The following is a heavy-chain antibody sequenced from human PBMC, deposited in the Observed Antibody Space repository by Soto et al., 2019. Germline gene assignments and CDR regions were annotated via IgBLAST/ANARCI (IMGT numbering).Heavy chain of an antibody. CDR3: ARGNALDI. CDR1: GGTFSSFT. J-gene: IGHJ3*02. CDR2: FMPILAAA. Sequence: QLQLVQSGAEVKKPGSSVKVSCKASGGTFSSFTVNWVRQAPGQGLEWMGGFMPILAAANYAPKFQGRVTIIVDESTNTGSMELSSLRSEDTAVYYCARGNALDIWGQGTMVTVS. V-gene: IGHV1-69*01.